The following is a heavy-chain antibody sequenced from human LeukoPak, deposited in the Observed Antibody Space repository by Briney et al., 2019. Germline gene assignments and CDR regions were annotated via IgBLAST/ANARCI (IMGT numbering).Heavy chain of an antibody. CDR3: ARDPNGNPDDDY. D-gene: IGHD2-8*01. CDR2: IDSSSYT. Sequence: GGSLRLSCKVSGFSFSNYGMDWVRQVPGKGLEWLSFIDSSSYTSYADSVKGRFTISRDNAENSLYLQMSSLTVEDTAVYYCARDPNGNPDDDYWRQGTLVTVSS. J-gene: IGHJ4*02. CDR1: GFSFSNYG. V-gene: IGHV3-21*05.